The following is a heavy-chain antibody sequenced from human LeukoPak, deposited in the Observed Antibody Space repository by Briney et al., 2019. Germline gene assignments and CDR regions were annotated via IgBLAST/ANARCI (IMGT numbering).Heavy chain of an antibody. Sequence: GGSLRLSCAASGFTFGSYSMNWVRQAPGKGLEWVSSISSSSSSYIYYADSVKGRFTISRDNAKNSLYLQMNSLRAEDTAVYYCAREFLQEEFDYWGQGTLVTVSS. V-gene: IGHV3-21*01. CDR2: ISSSSSSYI. D-gene: IGHD3-3*01. CDR1: GFTFGSYS. J-gene: IGHJ4*02. CDR3: AREFLQEEFDY.